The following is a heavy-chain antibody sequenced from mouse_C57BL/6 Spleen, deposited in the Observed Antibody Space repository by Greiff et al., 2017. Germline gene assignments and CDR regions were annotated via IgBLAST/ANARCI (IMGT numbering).Heavy chain of an antibody. Sequence: EVQLQQSGPELVKPGASVKISCKASGYTFTDYYMNWVKQSHGKSLEWIGDINPNNGGTSYNQKFKGKATLTVDKSSSTAYMELRSLTSEDSAVYYCARWGYFYAMYYWGQGTSVTVSS. J-gene: IGHJ4*01. V-gene: IGHV1-26*01. CDR2: INPNNGGT. CDR1: GYTFTDYY. D-gene: IGHD2-3*01. CDR3: ARWGYFYAMYY.